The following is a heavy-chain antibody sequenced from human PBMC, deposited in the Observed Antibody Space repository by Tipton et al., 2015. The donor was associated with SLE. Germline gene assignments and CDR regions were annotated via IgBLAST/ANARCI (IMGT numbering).Heavy chain of an antibody. CDR2: IYSGGNI. V-gene: IGHV3-66*02. D-gene: IGHD3-10*01. J-gene: IGHJ5*02. CDR1: GFTVRSNY. Sequence: GSLRLSCAASGFTVRSNYISWVRQAPGKGLEWVSVIYSGGNIYYADSVKGQFTISRDSSRNTLYLQMNRLVTRDTPVYYCAGHGVSPGSYLGFFVPCCQVTLLAVS. CDR3: AGHGVSPGSYLGFFVP.